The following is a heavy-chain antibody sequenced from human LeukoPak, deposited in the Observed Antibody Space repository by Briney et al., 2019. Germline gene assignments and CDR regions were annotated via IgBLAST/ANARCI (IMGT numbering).Heavy chain of an antibody. J-gene: IGHJ4*02. CDR1: GFTFSRYW. D-gene: IGHD3-3*02. CDR2: INSDGSST. V-gene: IGHV3-74*01. CDR3: ARISRTEVSDY. Sequence: QPGGSLSLSCAPSGFTFSRYWMHWVRQAPGKGLVWVSRINSDGSSTSYADSVKGRFTISRDNAKNTLYLQMNSLRAEDTAVYYCARISRTEVSDYWGQGTLVTVSS.